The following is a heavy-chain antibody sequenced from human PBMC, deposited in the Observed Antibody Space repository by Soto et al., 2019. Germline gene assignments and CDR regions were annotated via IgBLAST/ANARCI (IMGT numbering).Heavy chain of an antibody. CDR3: ARSHDYGHSVSDY. CDR1: GGSISSGGYY. D-gene: IGHD4-17*01. V-gene: IGHV4-31*03. CDR2: IYYSGST. Sequence: SETLSLTCTVSGGSISSGGYYWSWIRQHPGKGLEWIGYIYYSGSTYYNPSLKSRVTISVDTSKNQFSLKLSSVTAADTAVYYCARSHDYGHSVSDYWGPGTLVTVSS. J-gene: IGHJ4*02.